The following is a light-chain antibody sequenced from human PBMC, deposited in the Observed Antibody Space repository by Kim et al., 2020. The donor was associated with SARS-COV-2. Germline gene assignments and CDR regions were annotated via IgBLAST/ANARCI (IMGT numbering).Light chain of an antibody. CDR2: DAS. Sequence: LSPGERATFSCRASQSVSSYLAWYQQKPGQAPRVLIYDASNRATGIPARFSGSGSGTDFSLTISSLEPEDFAVYYCQQRSNWSLTFGGGTKVEIK. J-gene: IGKJ4*01. V-gene: IGKV3-11*01. CDR1: QSVSSY. CDR3: QQRSNWSLT.